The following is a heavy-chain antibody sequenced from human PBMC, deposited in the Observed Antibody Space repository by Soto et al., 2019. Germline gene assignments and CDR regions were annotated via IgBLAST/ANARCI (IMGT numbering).Heavy chain of an antibody. J-gene: IGHJ4*02. D-gene: IGHD4-17*01. V-gene: IGHV4-28*01. Sequence: QVQLQESGPGLVKPSDTLSLTCAVSGYSISSSNWWGWIRQPPGKGLEWIGYIYYSGSTYYNPSRKSRVTMSVDTSKNQFSLKLSSVTAVDTAVYYCAGTTVVTRSGQYYFDYWGQGTLVTVSS. CDR1: GYSISSSNW. CDR2: IYYSGST. CDR3: AGTTVVTRSGQYYFDY.